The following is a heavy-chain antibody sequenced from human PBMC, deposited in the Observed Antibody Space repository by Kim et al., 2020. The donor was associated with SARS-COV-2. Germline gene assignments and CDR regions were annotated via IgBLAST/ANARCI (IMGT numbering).Heavy chain of an antibody. D-gene: IGHD3-10*01. V-gene: IGHV7-4-1*02. CDR1: GYTFTTYS. CDR3: ARGAGSWFAESIDY. CDR2: ISTNTGNP. J-gene: IGHJ4*02. Sequence: ASVKVSCKASGYTFTTYSMNWVRQAPGQGLEWMGWISTNTGNPTYAQGFTGRFLFSLDTSVSTAYLQISGLKAEDTAVYYCARGAGSWFAESIDYWGQGTLVTVSS.